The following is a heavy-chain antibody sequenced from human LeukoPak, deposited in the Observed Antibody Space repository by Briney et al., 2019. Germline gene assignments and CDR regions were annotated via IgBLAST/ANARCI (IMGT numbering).Heavy chain of an antibody. CDR1: GFTFSSYS. V-gene: IGHV3-48*01. CDR3: AREIKTRAWYYYGMDV. Sequence: QPGGSLRLSCAASGFTFSSYSMNWVRQAPGKGLEWVSYISSSSSTIYYADSVKGRFTISRDNAKNSLYLQMNSLRAEDTAVYYCAREIKTRAWYYYGMDVWGQGTTVTVSS. CDR2: ISSSSSTI. J-gene: IGHJ6*02.